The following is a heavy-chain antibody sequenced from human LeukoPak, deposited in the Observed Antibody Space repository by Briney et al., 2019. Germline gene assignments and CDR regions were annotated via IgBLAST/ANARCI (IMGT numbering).Heavy chain of an antibody. CDR1: GFTFNRYN. CDR3: VRVGTSFDI. CDR2: ISTNTTTI. J-gene: IGHJ3*02. D-gene: IGHD7-27*01. V-gene: IGHV3-48*01. Sequence: GGSLRLSCAASGFTFNRYNMNWVRQAPGKGLEWVSYISTNTTTIYYADSVKGRFTISRDNAKNSLYLQMNSLRVEDTAVYYCVRVGTSFDIWGQGTMVTVSS.